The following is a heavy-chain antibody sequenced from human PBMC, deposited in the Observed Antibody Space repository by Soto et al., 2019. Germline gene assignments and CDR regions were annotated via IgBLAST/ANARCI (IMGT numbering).Heavy chain of an antibody. D-gene: IGHD4-17*01. Sequence: QLQLQESGSGLVKPSQTLSLTCAVSGGSISSGGYSWSWIRQPPGTGLEWIGYIYHSGSTYYNPALNSRVTISVARSKNQFSLKLSSVTAAGTAVYYCARGHLRPVRYGMDVWGQGTTVTVSS. CDR3: ARGHLRPVRYGMDV. CDR1: GGSISSGGYS. J-gene: IGHJ6*02. CDR2: IYHSGST. V-gene: IGHV4-30-2*01.